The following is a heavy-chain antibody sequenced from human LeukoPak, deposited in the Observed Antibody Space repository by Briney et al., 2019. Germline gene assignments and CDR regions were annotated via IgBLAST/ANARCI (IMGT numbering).Heavy chain of an antibody. D-gene: IGHD3-10*01. J-gene: IGHJ4*02. Sequence: PGGSLRLSCAASGFTFSSYGMHWVRQAPGKGLEWVAVISYDGSNKYYADSVKGRFTISRDNSKNTLYLQMNSLRAEDTAVYYCAIYGSGVIDYWGQGTLVTVSS. CDR2: ISYDGSNK. CDR3: AIYGSGVIDY. CDR1: GFTFSSYG. V-gene: IGHV3-30*03.